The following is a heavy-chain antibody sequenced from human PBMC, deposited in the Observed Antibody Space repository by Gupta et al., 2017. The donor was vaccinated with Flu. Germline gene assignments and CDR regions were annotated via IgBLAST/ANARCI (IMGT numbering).Heavy chain of an antibody. V-gene: IGHV4-39*01. D-gene: IGHD1-1*01. J-gene: IGHJ4*02. CDR2: LSSGGTH. Sequence: RQPPGGGLELIGSLSSGGTHFYNSSLKSRVTTSIDTPKDQLSLKMSSVTAADTAIYYCARLALYNGITVLFDRWGPGTLVTISP. CDR3: ARLALYNGITVLFDR.